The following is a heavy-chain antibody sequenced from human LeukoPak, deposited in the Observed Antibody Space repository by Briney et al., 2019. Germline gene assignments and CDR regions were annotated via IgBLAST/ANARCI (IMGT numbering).Heavy chain of an antibody. Sequence: PSETLSLTCTVSGGSISSYYWSWIRQPPGKGLEWIGYIYYSGSTNYNPSLKSRVTISVDTSKNQFSLKLSSVTAADTAVYYCARASSLETYYDFWSGYQLGGYYFDYWGQGTLVTVSS. CDR2: IYYSGST. CDR1: GGSISSYY. D-gene: IGHD3-3*01. J-gene: IGHJ4*02. CDR3: ARASSLETYYDFWSGYQLGGYYFDY. V-gene: IGHV4-59*01.